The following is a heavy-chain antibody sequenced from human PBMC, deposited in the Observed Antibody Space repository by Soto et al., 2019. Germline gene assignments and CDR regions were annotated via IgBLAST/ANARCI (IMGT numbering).Heavy chain of an antibody. CDR2: LRGSGGST. Sequence: EVQLLESGGGLVQPGGSLRLSCAASGFTFSSYAMSWVRQAPGKGLEWVSALRGSGGSTYYADSVKGRFTISRDNSKNTLYLQRNSLRAEDTAVYYCAKETMVYAIGHYYYYGMDVWGQGTTVTVAS. J-gene: IGHJ6*02. CDR3: AKETMVYAIGHYYYYGMDV. V-gene: IGHV3-23*01. CDR1: GFTFSSYA. D-gene: IGHD2-8*01.